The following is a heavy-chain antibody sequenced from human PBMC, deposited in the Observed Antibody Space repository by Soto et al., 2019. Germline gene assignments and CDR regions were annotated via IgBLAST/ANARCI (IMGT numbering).Heavy chain of an antibody. D-gene: IGHD2-21*02. CDR2: ISSSGDST. CDR3: AKGSVVVAAKFDS. Sequence: EVQLLESGGDLVRPGVSRRLSCAASGFTFNKYAMSCVRQAPGKGLEWVSAISSSGDSTYYPDSVMGRVPISRDNSRNTVNLQMNHLPAEDTDIYYCAKGSVVVAAKFDSWGQGTLVTVSS. J-gene: IGHJ4*02. CDR1: GFTFNKYA. V-gene: IGHV3-23*01.